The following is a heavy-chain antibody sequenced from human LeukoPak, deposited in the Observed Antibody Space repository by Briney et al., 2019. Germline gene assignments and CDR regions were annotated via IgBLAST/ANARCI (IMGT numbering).Heavy chain of an antibody. V-gene: IGHV4-39*07. CDR3: ARGVGSGWYWGYYMDV. Sequence: SETLSLTCTVSVGSISSSSYYWGWIRQPPGKGLEWTGRIYYSGSTYYHTSLKSRVTISVDTSKNQFSLKLSSVPAADTAVYYCARGVGSGWYWGYYMDVWGKGTTVTVSS. CDR1: VGSISSSSYY. J-gene: IGHJ6*03. CDR2: IYYSGST. D-gene: IGHD6-19*01.